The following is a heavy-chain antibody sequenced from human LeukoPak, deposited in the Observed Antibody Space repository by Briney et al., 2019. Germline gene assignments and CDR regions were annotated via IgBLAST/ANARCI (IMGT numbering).Heavy chain of an antibody. CDR2: MNPNSGNT. J-gene: IGHJ6*02. CDR1: GYTFTSYD. V-gene: IGHV1-8*01. Sequence: ASVKVSCKASGYTFTSYDINWVRQATGQGLEWMGWMNPNSGNTGYAQKFQGRVTMTRNTSISTAYMELGSLRSEDTAVYYCARGGFSYYDFWSGYYMSGYYYGMDVWGQGTTVTVSS. D-gene: IGHD3-3*01. CDR3: ARGGFSYYDFWSGYYMSGYYYGMDV.